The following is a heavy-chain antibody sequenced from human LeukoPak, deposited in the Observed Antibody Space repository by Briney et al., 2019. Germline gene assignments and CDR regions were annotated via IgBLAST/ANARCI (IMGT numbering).Heavy chain of an antibody. CDR3: AKPISGGLAVTADWFDP. V-gene: IGHV3-23*01. D-gene: IGHD6-19*01. CDR2: INANSGAT. Sequence: GGSLRLSCAASAFAFSFFAMSWLRQPPGKGLEWVSTINANSGATSYAASVRGRFTISRDNSKNKLYLQLNSLRAEDTAVYYCAKPISGGLAVTADWFDPWGQGTLVVVSS. CDR1: AFAFSFFA. J-gene: IGHJ5*01.